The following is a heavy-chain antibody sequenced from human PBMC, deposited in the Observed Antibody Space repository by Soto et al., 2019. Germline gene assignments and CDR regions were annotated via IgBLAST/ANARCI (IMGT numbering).Heavy chain of an antibody. CDR1: RHTFSGYY. CDR2: INPSGAST. CDR3: AAAYTASSVWFDP. D-gene: IGHD6-6*01. Sequence: GASVKVSCKASRHTFSGYYMHWVRQAPGQGLEWMGVINPSGASTTYAQKFQGRVNMTRDTSTGTVFMELSSLRSDDTAVYYCAAAYTASSVWFDPWGQGTLVTVS. V-gene: IGHV1-46*01. J-gene: IGHJ5*02.